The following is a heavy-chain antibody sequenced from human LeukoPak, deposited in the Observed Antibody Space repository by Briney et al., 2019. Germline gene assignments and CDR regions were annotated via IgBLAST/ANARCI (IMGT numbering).Heavy chain of an antibody. Sequence: PSETLSLTCTVSGGSISSYYWIWIRQPPGKGLEWIGYIYYSGSTNYNPSLKSRVTISVDTSQSQFSLKLSSVTAADTAVYYCATLTGYSSESWFDPWGQGILVTVSS. CDR1: GGSISSYY. V-gene: IGHV4-59*01. CDR3: ATLTGYSSESWFDP. CDR2: IYYSGST. D-gene: IGHD3-9*01. J-gene: IGHJ5*02.